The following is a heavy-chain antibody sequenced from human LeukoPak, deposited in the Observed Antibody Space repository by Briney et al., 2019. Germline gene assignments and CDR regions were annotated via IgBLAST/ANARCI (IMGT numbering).Heavy chain of an antibody. CDR3: ARDWGPSYCSGGSCAQIGNWFDP. Sequence: ASVKVSCKASGYTFTSYGISWVRQAPGQGLEWMGWISAYNGNTNYAQKLQGRVTMTTDTSTSTAYMELRSLRSDDTAVYYCARDWGPSYCSGGSCAQIGNWFDPWGQGTLVTVSS. CDR1: GYTFTSYG. J-gene: IGHJ5*02. V-gene: IGHV1-18*01. D-gene: IGHD2-15*01. CDR2: ISAYNGNT.